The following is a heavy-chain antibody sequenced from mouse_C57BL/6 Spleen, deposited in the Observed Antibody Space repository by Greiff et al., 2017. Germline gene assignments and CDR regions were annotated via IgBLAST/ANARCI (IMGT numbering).Heavy chain of an antibody. CDR1: GYTFTSYW. CDR3: ARTGDYGYYYAMDY. D-gene: IGHD2-4*01. V-gene: IGHV1-64*01. CDR2: IHPNSGST. J-gene: IGHJ4*01. Sequence: VKLQQPGAELVKPGASVKLSCKASGYTFTSYWMHWVKQRPGQGLEWIGMIHPNSGSTNYNEKFKSKATLTVDKSSSTAYMQLSSLTSEDSAVYYCARTGDYGYYYAMDYWGQGTSVTVSS.